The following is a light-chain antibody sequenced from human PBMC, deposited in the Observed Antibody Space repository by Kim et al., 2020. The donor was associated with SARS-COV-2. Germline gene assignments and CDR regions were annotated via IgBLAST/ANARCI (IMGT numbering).Light chain of an antibody. Sequence: ASAGDRVSITCQASQDIRNYLNWYQQRPGKAPKLLIFDASKMETGVPSRFSGSGSGTDFTLTISGLQTEDIATYYCQQYENLPRTFGGGTKVDIK. CDR1: QDIRNY. J-gene: IGKJ4*01. V-gene: IGKV1-33*01. CDR2: DAS. CDR3: QQYENLPRT.